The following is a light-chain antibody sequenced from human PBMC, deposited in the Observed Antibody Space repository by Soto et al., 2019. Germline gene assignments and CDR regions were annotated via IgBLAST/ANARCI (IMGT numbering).Light chain of an antibody. V-gene: IGKV1-5*03. CDR3: QQYNNYFWA. Sequence: DIQMTQSPSTVSASVGDRVTITCRASQNINTWLAWYQQKPGKAPKLLILKASSLESGVPSRFGGSGSGTEFTLTISSLQPDDLATYYCQQYNNYFWAFGQGTKVDIK. CDR1: QNINTW. CDR2: KAS. J-gene: IGKJ1*01.